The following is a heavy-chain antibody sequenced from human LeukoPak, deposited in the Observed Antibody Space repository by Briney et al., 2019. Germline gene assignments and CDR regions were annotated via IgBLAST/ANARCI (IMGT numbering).Heavy chain of an antibody. D-gene: IGHD1-14*01. CDR1: GDSIRTTTYH. Sequence: SETLSLTCTVSGDSIRTTTYHWGWIRQPPGQGLEWIGSFYYSETTYYNPSLKSRVAVSADTSKNQFSLKVSPVTAADTAVYYCARISGPFYYGMDVWGQGTTVTVSS. V-gene: IGHV4-39*01. J-gene: IGHJ6*02. CDR3: ARISGPFYYGMDV. CDR2: FYYSETT.